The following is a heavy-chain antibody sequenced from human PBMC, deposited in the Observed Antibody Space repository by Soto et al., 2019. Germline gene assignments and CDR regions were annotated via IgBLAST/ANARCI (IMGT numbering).Heavy chain of an antibody. J-gene: IGHJ5*02. CDR1: GYTFTGYY. D-gene: IGHD2-2*01. Sequence: ASVKVSRKASGYTFTGYYMHWVRQAPGQGLEWMGWINPNSGGTNYAQKFQGRVTMTRDTSISTAYMELSRLRSDDTAVYYCARDGCSSTSCQLTFDPWGQGTLVTVSS. CDR3: ARDGCSSTSCQLTFDP. CDR2: INPNSGGT. V-gene: IGHV1-2*02.